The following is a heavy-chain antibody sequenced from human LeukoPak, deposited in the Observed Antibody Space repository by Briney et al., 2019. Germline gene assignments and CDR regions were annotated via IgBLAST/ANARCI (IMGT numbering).Heavy chain of an antibody. D-gene: IGHD3-3*01. V-gene: IGHV3-23*01. CDR3: AKVALFGRGATGKNYFAQ. Sequence: GGSLRLSCAASGFIFSSYAMSWVRQTPGKGLEWVSSVSGSGGTTHHADSVKGRFTISRDNSKNTLYLYMNSLRAEDTALYYCAKVALFGRGATGKNYFAQGGKGPLVTVPS. J-gene: IGHJ4*02. CDR2: VSGSGGTT. CDR1: GFIFSSYA.